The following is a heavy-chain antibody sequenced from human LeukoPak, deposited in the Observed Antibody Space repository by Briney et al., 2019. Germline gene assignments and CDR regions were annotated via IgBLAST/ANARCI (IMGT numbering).Heavy chain of an antibody. V-gene: IGHV3-7*01. CDR2: IKQDASDK. D-gene: IGHD3-22*01. CDR3: ARHSNKYDYDSSGHYRSFDY. J-gene: IGHJ4*02. CDR1: GFTFSSHW. Sequence: TGGSLRLSCAPSGFTFSSHWMSWVRQAPGKGLEWVANIKQDASDKNYMASVKGRFTISRDNAKNSLYLRITSLRAEDTAVYFCARHSNKYDYDSSGHYRSFDYWGQGTLVTVSS.